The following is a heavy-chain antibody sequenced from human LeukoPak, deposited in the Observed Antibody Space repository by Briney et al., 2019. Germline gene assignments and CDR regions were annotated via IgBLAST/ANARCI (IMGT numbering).Heavy chain of an antibody. Sequence: SETLSLTCTVSGYSISSGYYWGWIRQPPGKGLEWIGSIYHSGSTYYNPSLKSRVTISVDTSKNQFSLKLSSVTAADTAVYYCARAEENVLRYFDWLSPLDYWGQGTQVTVSS. CDR3: ARAEENVLRYFDWLSPLDY. CDR1: GYSISSGYY. V-gene: IGHV4-38-2*02. D-gene: IGHD3-9*01. CDR2: IYHSGST. J-gene: IGHJ4*02.